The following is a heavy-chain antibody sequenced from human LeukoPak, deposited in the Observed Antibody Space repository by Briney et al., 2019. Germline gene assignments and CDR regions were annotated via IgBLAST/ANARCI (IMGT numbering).Heavy chain of an antibody. D-gene: IGHD6-19*01. CDR3: DRPVPVAGRRGYYLDY. CDR1: GFTFSIYA. Sequence: GGSLRLSCAASGFTFSIYAMSWVRQLPGNGLEWVSTISDSGGSTQYAASVKSRFTISRDNSRSTLYLQMNSLRAEDTAVYYCDRPVPVAGRRGYYLDYWGQGTLVTVSS. V-gene: IGHV3-23*01. J-gene: IGHJ4*02. CDR2: ISDSGGST.